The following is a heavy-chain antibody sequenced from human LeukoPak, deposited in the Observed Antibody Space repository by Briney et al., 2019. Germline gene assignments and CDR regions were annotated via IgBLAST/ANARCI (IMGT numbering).Heavy chain of an antibody. CDR2: ISYDGSNK. D-gene: IGHD4-17*01. CDR1: GFTLSSYG. Sequence: PGESLRLSCAAPGFTLSSYGMHWVRQAPGKGPEGVAVISYDGSNKYYADSVKGRFTISSDNSKNTLYLQMNSLRAEDTAVYYWATASYGDYDLDYWGQGTLGTVSS. CDR3: ATASYGDYDLDY. V-gene: IGHV3-30*03. J-gene: IGHJ4*02.